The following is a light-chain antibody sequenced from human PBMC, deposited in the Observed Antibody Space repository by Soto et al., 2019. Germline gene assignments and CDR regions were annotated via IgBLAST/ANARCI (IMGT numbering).Light chain of an antibody. Sequence: EIIMTQSPATLSVSPGERVTLSCRASQGVGSTLAWYRQQPGQAPRLLIYDAYIRASGVPARFSGSGSGTEFTLTISSLQPEDFAVYYCQQYYNWPRTFGQGTKV. CDR3: QQYYNWPRT. CDR2: DAY. V-gene: IGKV3-15*01. CDR1: QGVGST. J-gene: IGKJ1*01.